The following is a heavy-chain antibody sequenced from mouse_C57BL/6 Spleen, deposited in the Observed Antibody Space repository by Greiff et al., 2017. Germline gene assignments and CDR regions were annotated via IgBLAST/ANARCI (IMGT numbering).Heavy chain of an antibody. CDR3: ASGDYDYDY. Sequence: VKLMESGAELVRPGASVKLSCKASGYTFTDYYINWVKQRPGQGLEWIARIYPGSGNTYYNEKFKGKATLTAEKSSITAYMQLSSLTSENSAVYFYASGDYDYDYGGQGTTLTVSS. J-gene: IGHJ2*01. V-gene: IGHV1-76*01. D-gene: IGHD2-4*01. CDR1: GYTFTDYY. CDR2: IYPGSGNT.